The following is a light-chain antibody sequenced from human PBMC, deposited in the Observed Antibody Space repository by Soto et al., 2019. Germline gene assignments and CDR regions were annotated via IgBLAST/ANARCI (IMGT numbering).Light chain of an antibody. CDR1: ISDVGGYNY. CDR3: SSYAGSNYFV. V-gene: IGLV2-8*01. CDR2: EVS. J-gene: IGLJ1*01. Sequence: QAALAQPPSASVSPGQSVTISCTGTISDVGGYNYVSWYQQHPGKAPKLMIYEVSKRPSGVPDRFSGSKYGNTASLTVSGLQAEDEADYYCSSYAGSNYFVFGTGTKVNVL.